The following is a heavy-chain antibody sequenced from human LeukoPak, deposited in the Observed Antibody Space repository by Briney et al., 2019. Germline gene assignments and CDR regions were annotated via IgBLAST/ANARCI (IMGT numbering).Heavy chain of an antibody. D-gene: IGHD4-17*01. Sequence: ASVKVSCKASGYTFTGYYMHWVRQAPGQGLEWMGWTNPNSGGTNYAQKFQGRVTMTRDTSISTAYMELSRLRSDDTAVYYCARSRVTVTTDNWFDPWGQGTLVTVSS. J-gene: IGHJ5*02. CDR1: GYTFTGYY. CDR3: ARSRVTVTTDNWFDP. V-gene: IGHV1-2*02. CDR2: TNPNSGGT.